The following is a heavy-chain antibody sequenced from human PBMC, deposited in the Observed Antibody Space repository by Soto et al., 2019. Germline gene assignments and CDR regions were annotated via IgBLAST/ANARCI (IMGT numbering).Heavy chain of an antibody. D-gene: IGHD2-15*01. CDR3: ARAGYCSGGTCSVLAFDV. CDR2: IHHSGST. Sequence: SAALSVTCTVTGASVIKDYWNWIRQPPGKGLEWIGEIHHSGSTNYNPSLKSRVTMSVDTSKNQFSLKLSSVTAAETAVYYCARAGYCSGGTCSVLAFDVWGQGTMVT. V-gene: IGHV4-34*01. J-gene: IGHJ3*01. CDR1: GASVIKDY.